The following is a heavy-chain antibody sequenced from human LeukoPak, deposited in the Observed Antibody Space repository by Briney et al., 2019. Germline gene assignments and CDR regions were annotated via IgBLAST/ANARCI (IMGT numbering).Heavy chain of an antibody. V-gene: IGHV1-18*01. CDR2: ISAYNGNT. D-gene: IGHD1-26*01. CDR3: ARQVRGSYHRFDY. CDR1: GYTFTSYG. Sequence: GASVKVSCKASGYTFTSYGISWGRHGPGEGVEWMGGISAYNGNTNYAQKLQGGVIMTTDTSTSTAYMELRSLRSDDTAVYYCARQVRGSYHRFDYWGQGTLVTVSS. J-gene: IGHJ4*02.